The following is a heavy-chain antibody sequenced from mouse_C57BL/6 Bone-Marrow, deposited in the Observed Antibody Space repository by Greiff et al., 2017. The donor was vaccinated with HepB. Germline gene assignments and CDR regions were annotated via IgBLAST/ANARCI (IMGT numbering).Heavy chain of an antibody. CDR2: IDPENGDT. J-gene: IGHJ3*01. V-gene: IGHV14-4*01. D-gene: IGHD2-4*01. CDR1: GFNIKDDY. Sequence: QLQQSGAELVRPGASVKLSCTASGFNIKDDYMHWVKQRPEQGLEWIGWIDPENGDTEYASKFQGKATITADTSSNTAYLQLSSLTSEDTAVYYCTLYDYLFAYWGQGTLVTVSA. CDR3: TLYDYLFAY.